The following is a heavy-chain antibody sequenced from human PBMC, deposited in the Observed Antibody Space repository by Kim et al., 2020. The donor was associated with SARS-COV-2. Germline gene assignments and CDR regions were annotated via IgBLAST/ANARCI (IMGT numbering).Heavy chain of an antibody. CDR3: RKAITMIVVAHSIDHAVDYFDY. CDR2: INHSGST. CDR1: GGSFSGYY. Sequence: SETLSLTCAVYGGSFSGYYWSWIRQPPGKGLEWIGEINHSGSTNYNPSLKSRVTISVDTSKNQFSLKLSSVTAADTAVYYLRKAITMIVVAHSIDHAVDYFDYWGQGTLVTVSS. D-gene: IGHD3-22*01. V-gene: IGHV4-34*01. J-gene: IGHJ4*02.